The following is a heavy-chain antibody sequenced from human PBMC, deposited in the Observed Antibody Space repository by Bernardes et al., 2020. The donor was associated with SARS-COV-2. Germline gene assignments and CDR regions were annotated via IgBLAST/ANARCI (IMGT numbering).Heavy chain of an antibody. J-gene: IGHJ6*02. CDR1: DYTLTSDG. V-gene: IGHV1-18*01. D-gene: IGHD3-3*01. Sequence: VKVSCKASDYTLTSDGISWVRQAPGQGLEWMGWISADNGNTNYAQKFQGRVTMTTDTSTNIVYMELRSLRSDDTAVYYCARDPSSAGYYYGMDVWGQGTTVTVSS. CDR2: ISADNGNT. CDR3: ARDPSSAGYYYGMDV.